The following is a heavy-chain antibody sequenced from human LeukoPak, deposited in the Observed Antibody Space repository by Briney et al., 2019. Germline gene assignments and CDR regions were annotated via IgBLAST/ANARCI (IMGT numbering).Heavy chain of an antibody. CDR1: GGSISSSSYY. CDR2: IYYSGST. D-gene: IGHD6-19*01. V-gene: IGHV4-39*01. Sequence: PSETLSLTXTVSGGSISSSSYYWGWIRQPPGKGLEWIGSIYYSGSTYYNPSLKSRVTISVDTSKNQFSLKLSSVTAADTAVYYCSRHLRSSGWAKDYWGQGTLVTVSS. CDR3: SRHLRSSGWAKDY. J-gene: IGHJ4*02.